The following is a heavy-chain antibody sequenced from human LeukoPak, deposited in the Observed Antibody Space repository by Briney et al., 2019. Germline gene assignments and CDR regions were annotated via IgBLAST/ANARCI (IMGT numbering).Heavy chain of an antibody. J-gene: IGHJ4*02. CDR1: GYTFTSYA. V-gene: IGHV1-18*01. Sequence: ASVKVSCKASGYTFTSYAVNWVRQAPGQGLEWMGWISGYNDNTNYAQKVQGRVTMTTDTSTSTAYMELRSLRSDDTAVYSCARDDASRGFAGNSPLDYWGQGTLITVSS. CDR2: ISGYNDNT. CDR3: ARDDASRGFAGNSPLDY. D-gene: IGHD4-23*01.